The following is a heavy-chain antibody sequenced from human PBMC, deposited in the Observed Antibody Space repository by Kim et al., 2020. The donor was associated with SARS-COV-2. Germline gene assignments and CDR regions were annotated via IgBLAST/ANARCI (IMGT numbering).Heavy chain of an antibody. D-gene: IGHD6-6*01. CDR1: GGSISSGGGY. J-gene: IGHJ4*02. V-gene: IGHV4-31*03. CDR2: VYYTGST. CDR3: ARDGGAARRYFDH. Sequence: SETLSLTCSVSGGSISSGGGYWNWIRHHPGKGLEWIGYVYYTGSTYYDPSLKSRVNISMDTSKNQFYLKLTSVTAADTAVYYCARDGGAARRYFDHWGQGTLAT.